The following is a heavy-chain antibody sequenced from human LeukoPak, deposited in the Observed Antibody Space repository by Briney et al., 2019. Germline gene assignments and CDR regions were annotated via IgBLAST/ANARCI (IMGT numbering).Heavy chain of an antibody. V-gene: IGHV1-2*02. J-gene: IGHJ4*02. Sequence: ASVKVSCEASGYTFTGYYVHCGRQALGQGVEWMGWIKLNSGGTHYAQTFQGRVTMTRDTSISTAYVELSRLRSDDTAVDYCARNLSLSMTTISDYWGQGTLVTVSS. D-gene: IGHD5-24*01. CDR1: GYTFTGYY. CDR2: IKLNSGGT. CDR3: ARNLSLSMTTISDY.